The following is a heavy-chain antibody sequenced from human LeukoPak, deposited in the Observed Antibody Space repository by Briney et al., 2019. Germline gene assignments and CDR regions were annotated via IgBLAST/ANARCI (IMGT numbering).Heavy chain of an antibody. CDR1: GFTVSSNY. CDR2: IYSCDST. D-gene: IGHD2-15*01. V-gene: IGHV3-66*01. J-gene: IGHJ4*02. Sequence: GGSLRLSCAASGFTVSSNYVTWVRQAPGKGLEWVSVIYSCDSTYYADSVKGRFTISRDNSRNTFYLHMNNLRAGDTAIYYCARVEGGGLPRWYWGQGILVTVSS. CDR3: ARVEGGGLPRWY.